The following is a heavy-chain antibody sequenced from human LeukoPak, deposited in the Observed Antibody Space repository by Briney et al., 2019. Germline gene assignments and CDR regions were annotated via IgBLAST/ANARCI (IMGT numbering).Heavy chain of an antibody. J-gene: IGHJ4*02. CDR3: ARDSPLIPVFDY. D-gene: IGHD2-2*02. Sequence: PSETLSLTCTVSGGSISTNYWSWIRQPPGKGLEWIGYIYYSDTTNYNPSLQSRVTISVDASKNQFSLKLSSVTAADTAVYYCARDSPLIPVFDYWGQGTLVTVSS. V-gene: IGHV4-59*01. CDR1: GGSISTNY. CDR2: IYYSDTT.